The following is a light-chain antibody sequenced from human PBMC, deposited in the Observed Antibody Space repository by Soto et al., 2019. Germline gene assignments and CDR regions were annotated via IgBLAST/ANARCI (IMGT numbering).Light chain of an antibody. Sequence: QPVLTQPPSVSAAPGQKVTISCSGSSSNIGNNYVSWYQQLPGTAPKLLIYDNNKRPSGIPDRFSGSKSGTSATLGITGLQTGDEADYYCGTWDSSLSARVFGGGTQLTVL. CDR2: DNN. J-gene: IGLJ2*01. CDR3: GTWDSSLSARV. CDR1: SSNIGNNY. V-gene: IGLV1-51*01.